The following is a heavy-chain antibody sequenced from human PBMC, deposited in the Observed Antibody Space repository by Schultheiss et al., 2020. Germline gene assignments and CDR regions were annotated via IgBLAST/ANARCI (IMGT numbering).Heavy chain of an antibody. Sequence: GGSLRLSCAASGFTFSTYGMHWVRQAPRKGREWVAVICNDGSNKYYVDSVKGRFTISRDNSKNTLYLQMNSLRVEDTGVYFCTREVVVSFGMDVWGQGTTVTVS. CDR1: GFTFSTYG. CDR2: ICNDGSNK. D-gene: IGHD3-16*01. J-gene: IGHJ6*02. V-gene: IGHV3-33*01. CDR3: TREVVVSFGMDV.